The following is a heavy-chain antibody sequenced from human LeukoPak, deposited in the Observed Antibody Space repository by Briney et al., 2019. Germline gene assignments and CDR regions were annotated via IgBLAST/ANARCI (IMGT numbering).Heavy chain of an antibody. Sequence: GDSLRLSCAASGFTFTSYAMHWVRQAPGRGLEWVAFIRNDGSSKYYADSVKGRFTISRDNSKNTLYLQMNSLRAEDTAVYYCAKEGTRLLWFGEFRFDYWGQGTLVTVSS. CDR1: GFTFTSYA. CDR3: AKEGTRLLWFGEFRFDY. D-gene: IGHD3-10*01. CDR2: IRNDGSSK. V-gene: IGHV3-30*02. J-gene: IGHJ4*02.